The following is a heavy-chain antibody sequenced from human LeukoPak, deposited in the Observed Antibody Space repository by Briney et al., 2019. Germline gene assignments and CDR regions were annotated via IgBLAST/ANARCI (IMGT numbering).Heavy chain of an antibody. D-gene: IGHD3-10*01. CDR1: GFTFSSYS. CDR3: LVDGSGSSPPHYFDY. Sequence: PGGSLRLSCAASGFTFSSYSMNWVREAPGKGLEWVSSISSSSSYICYADSVKGRLTISRDNGKNSPYLQMNSLRAEDTAVYYCLVDGSGSSPPHYFDYWGQGTLVTVSS. CDR2: ISSSSSYI. V-gene: IGHV3-21*01. J-gene: IGHJ4*02.